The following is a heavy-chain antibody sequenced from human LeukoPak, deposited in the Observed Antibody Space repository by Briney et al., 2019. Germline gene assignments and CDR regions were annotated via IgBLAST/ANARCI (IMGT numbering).Heavy chain of an antibody. CDR3: ATSRTFDY. CDR2: IKQDGSEK. Sequence: GGSLRLSCAASGFTFSSYGMTWVRQAPGKGLEWVANIKQDGSEKHYVDSVKGRFTISRDNAKNSLYLQMNSLRAEDTAVYYCATSRTFDYWGQGTLVTVSS. J-gene: IGHJ4*02. V-gene: IGHV3-7*01. CDR1: GFTFSSYG.